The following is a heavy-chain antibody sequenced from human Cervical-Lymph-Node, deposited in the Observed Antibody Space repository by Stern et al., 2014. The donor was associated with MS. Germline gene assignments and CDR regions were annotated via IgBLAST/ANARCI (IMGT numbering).Heavy chain of an antibody. V-gene: IGHV4-59*11. CDR3: AREPES. CDR1: GASFSSHF. J-gene: IGHJ5*02. D-gene: IGHD1-14*01. Sequence: MQLVESGPGLVKPSETLSLTCSVSGASFSSHFWSWIRQPPGKGLEWIGCIFQSGSTYYNPSLKSRVTISIDTSRNQFSMTLTSVTAADTAVFYCAREPESWGQGTLVTVSS. CDR2: IFQSGST.